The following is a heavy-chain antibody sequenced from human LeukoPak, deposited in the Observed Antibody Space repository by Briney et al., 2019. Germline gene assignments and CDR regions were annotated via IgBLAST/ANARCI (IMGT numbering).Heavy chain of an antibody. J-gene: IGHJ4*02. CDR3: AREWDSSGWSRFDY. Sequence: PSETLSLTCTVSGGSISSYYWSWIRQPVGKGLEWIGRIYTSGSTNYNPSLKSRVTMSVDTSKNQFSLKLSSVTAADTAVYYCAREWDSSGWSRFDYWGQGTLVTVSS. CDR2: IYTSGST. CDR1: GGSISSYY. V-gene: IGHV4-4*07. D-gene: IGHD6-19*01.